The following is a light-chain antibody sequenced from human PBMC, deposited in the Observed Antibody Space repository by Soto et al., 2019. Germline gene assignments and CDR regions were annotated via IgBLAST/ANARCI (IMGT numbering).Light chain of an antibody. J-gene: IGKJ1*01. CDR1: QSLLHSNGYNY. Sequence: DIVVTQSPLTLPVTPGETASISCRSSQSLLHSNGYNYLDWYLQKPGQSPQLLIYLGSNRASGVPDRFSGSGSGTDFTLKISRVEAEDVGLYYCMQGTHWPHTFGQGTKVDIK. CDR2: LGS. V-gene: IGKV2-28*01. CDR3: MQGTHWPHT.